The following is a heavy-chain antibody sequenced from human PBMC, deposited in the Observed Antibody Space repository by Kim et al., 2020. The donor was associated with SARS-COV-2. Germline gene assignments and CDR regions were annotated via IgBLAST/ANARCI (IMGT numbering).Heavy chain of an antibody. V-gene: IGHV3-72*01. D-gene: IGHD4-17*01. Sequence: GGSLRLSCAASGFTFSDHYMDWVRQAPGKGLEWVGRTRDKAQSYTTEYAASVKGRFISSRDDSKNSVYLQMNSLISEDTAVYYCARGPTVNTDSYHYGMDVWGQGITVTVSS. CDR2: TRDKAQSYTT. CDR3: ARGPTVNTDSYHYGMDV. CDR1: GFTFSDHY. J-gene: IGHJ6*02.